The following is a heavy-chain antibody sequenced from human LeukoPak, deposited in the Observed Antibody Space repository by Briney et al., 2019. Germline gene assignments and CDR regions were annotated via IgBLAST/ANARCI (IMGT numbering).Heavy chain of an antibody. V-gene: IGHV4-4*07. CDR3: ARARYYYDSSGYYYYYYYMDV. J-gene: IGHJ6*03. CDR1: GGSISSYY. D-gene: IGHD3-22*01. Sequence: SETLSLTCTVSGGSISSYYWSWIRQPAGKGLEWIGRIYTSGSTNYNPSLKSRVTMSVDTSKNQFSLKLSSVTAADTAVYYCARARYYYDSSGYYYYYYYMDVWGKGTTVTVSS. CDR2: IYTSGST.